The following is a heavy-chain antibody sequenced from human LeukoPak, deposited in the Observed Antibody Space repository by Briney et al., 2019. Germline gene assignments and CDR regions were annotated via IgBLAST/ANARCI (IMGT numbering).Heavy chain of an antibody. D-gene: IGHD3-3*01. CDR1: GYSISSGYY. CDR3: ASSLWSGYYAKFDP. Sequence: SETLSLTCTVSGYSISSGYYWGWIRQPPGKGLEWIGSIYHSGSTYYNPSLKSRVTISVDTSKNQFSLKLSSATAADTAVYYCASSLWSGYYAKFDPWGRGTLVTVSS. J-gene: IGHJ5*02. V-gene: IGHV4-38-2*02. CDR2: IYHSGST.